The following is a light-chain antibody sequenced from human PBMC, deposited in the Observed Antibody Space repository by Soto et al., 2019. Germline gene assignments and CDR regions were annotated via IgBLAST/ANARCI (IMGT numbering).Light chain of an antibody. V-gene: IGKV3-20*01. J-gene: IGKJ4*01. CDR3: QQYGTSPLT. CDR1: QSVSSGN. CDR2: GTS. Sequence: EILLTQYPGTLSLSPGQRATLSCGGSQSVSSGNLAWYQQKPGQAPRLLIYGTSNRATGIPERFTGSGSGTEFTLTIIRLEREDFAVYYCQQYGTSPLTFGGGTKVDIK.